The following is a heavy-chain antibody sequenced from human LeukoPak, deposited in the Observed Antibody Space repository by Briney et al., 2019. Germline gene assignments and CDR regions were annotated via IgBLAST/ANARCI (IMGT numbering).Heavy chain of an antibody. Sequence: GGSLRLSCAASGFTFSDYYMSWIRQAPGTGLEWVSYISSDSAYTNYADSLRGRFTISRDNAKNSLYLQMNSLRAEDTAVYYCAKFKGHYGDSEYYFDYWGQGTLVTVSS. CDR1: GFTFSDYY. V-gene: IGHV3-11*06. CDR3: AKFKGHYGDSEYYFDY. J-gene: IGHJ4*02. D-gene: IGHD3-10*01. CDR2: ISSDSAYT.